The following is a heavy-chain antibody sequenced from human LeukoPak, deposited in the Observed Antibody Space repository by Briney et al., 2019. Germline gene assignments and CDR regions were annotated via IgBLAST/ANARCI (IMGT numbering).Heavy chain of an antibody. D-gene: IGHD5-18*01. V-gene: IGHV4-59*08. J-gene: IGHJ5*02. Sequence: SETLSLTCTVFGDSIKSYYWSWIRQHPGKGQEWAAYIYYPGRASYNPSLTSRVSISVDTSKNQFSLNLTSVTAADTAVYYCARHRGYTYGRTFDLWGQGTLVTVSS. CDR3: ARHRGYTYGRTFDL. CDR2: IYYPGRA. CDR1: GDSIKSYY.